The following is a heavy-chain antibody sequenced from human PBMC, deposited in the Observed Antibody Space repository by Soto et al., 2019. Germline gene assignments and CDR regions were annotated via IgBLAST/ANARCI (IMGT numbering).Heavy chain of an antibody. Sequence: QLQLQESGPGLVKPSETLSLTCTVSGGSISSSSYYWGWIRQPPGKGLEWIGSIYYSGSTYYNPSLKSRVTISVDTSKNQFSLKLSSVTAADTAVYYCAIEGGWYYDGRGPIWGPGTMVTVSS. V-gene: IGHV4-39*01. CDR2: IYYSGST. D-gene: IGHD3-22*01. J-gene: IGHJ3*02. CDR3: AIEGGWYYDGRGPI. CDR1: GGSISSSSYY.